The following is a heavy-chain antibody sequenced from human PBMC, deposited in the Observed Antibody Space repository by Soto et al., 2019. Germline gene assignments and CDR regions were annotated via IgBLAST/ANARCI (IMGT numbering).Heavy chain of an antibody. Sequence: GGSLRLSWAVSGFVLRTYDASWVRQAPGKGLGWLAVIIAWGQTIYSAESARGRFTISKDDAKNTLHLQIDSLTVEDTAVYYCVPRLNPRVPDHWGQGTLVTVSS. J-gene: IGHJ4*02. CDR3: VPRLNPRVPDH. V-gene: IGHV3-23*01. CDR1: GFVLRTYD. CDR2: IIAWGQTI. D-gene: IGHD3-22*01.